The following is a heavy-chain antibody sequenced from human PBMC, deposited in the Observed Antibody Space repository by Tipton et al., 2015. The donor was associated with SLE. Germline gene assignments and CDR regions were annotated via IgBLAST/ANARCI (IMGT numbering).Heavy chain of an antibody. Sequence: GSLRLSCAASGFTFSSYAMSWVRQAPGKGLEWVSAISGSGGSTYYADSVKGRFTISRDNSKNTLYLQMNSLRAEDTAVYYCAKLTVYSNLRGSAFDIWGQGTMVTISS. D-gene: IGHD4-11*01. J-gene: IGHJ3*02. CDR3: AKLTVYSNLRGSAFDI. CDR2: ISGSGGST. CDR1: GFTFSSYA. V-gene: IGHV3-23*01.